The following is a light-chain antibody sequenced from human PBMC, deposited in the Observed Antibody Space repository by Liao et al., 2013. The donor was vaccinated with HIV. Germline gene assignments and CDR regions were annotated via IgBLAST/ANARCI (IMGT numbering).Light chain of an antibody. CDR1: KLGDKS. Sequence: SYEVTQPASVSVSPGQTATITCSGDKLGDKSVCWYQQRPGQSPVLVIYQDRKRPSGIPERFSGSNSGNTATLTISGTQAMDEADYYCQTWDSGAVVFGGGTKLSVL. V-gene: IGLV3-1*01. CDR3: QTWDSGAVV. J-gene: IGLJ3*02. CDR2: QDR.